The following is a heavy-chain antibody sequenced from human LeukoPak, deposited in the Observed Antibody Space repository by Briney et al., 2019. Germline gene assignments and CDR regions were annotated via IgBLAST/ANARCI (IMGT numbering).Heavy chain of an antibody. CDR3: AKDPGLSSYYYYYMDV. Sequence: LGGSLRLSCAASGFTFSSYGMHWVRQAPGKGLEWVAFVRYDGSNRYYADSVKGRFTISRDNSKNTLYLQMNSLRAEDTAVYYCAKDPGLSSYYYYYMDVWGKGTTVTVSS. J-gene: IGHJ6*03. CDR1: GFTFSSYG. CDR2: VRYDGSNR. V-gene: IGHV3-30*02. D-gene: IGHD3-9*01.